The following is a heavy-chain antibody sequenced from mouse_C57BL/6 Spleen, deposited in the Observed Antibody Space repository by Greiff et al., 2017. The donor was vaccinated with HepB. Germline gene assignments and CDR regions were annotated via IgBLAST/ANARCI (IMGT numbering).Heavy chain of an antibody. J-gene: IGHJ4*01. V-gene: IGHV1-9*01. CDR2: ILPGSGST. Sequence: VKLQESGAELMKPGASVKLSCKATGYTFTGYWIEWVKQRPGHGLEWIGEILPGSGSTNYNEKFKGKATFTADTSSNTAYMQLSSLTTEDSAIYYCAREGAYYGSSYGGMDYWGQGTSVTVSS. D-gene: IGHD1-1*01. CDR1: GYTFTGYW. CDR3: AREGAYYGSSYGGMDY.